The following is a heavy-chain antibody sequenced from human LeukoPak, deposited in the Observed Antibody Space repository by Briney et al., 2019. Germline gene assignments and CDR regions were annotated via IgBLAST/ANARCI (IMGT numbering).Heavy chain of an antibody. J-gene: IGHJ4*02. V-gene: IGHV4-39*01. CDR1: GVSISSSDYY. D-gene: IGHD1-26*01. CDR3: ARRTSNPVGAIDY. CDR2: ISSSGSP. Sequence: SETLSLTCTVSGVSISSSDYYWGWIRQPPGKGLEWIGAISSSGSPYYNPSLKSRVTISVGSSKNQFSLKLTSVTAADTAVYYCARRTSNPVGAIDYWGQGALVTVSS.